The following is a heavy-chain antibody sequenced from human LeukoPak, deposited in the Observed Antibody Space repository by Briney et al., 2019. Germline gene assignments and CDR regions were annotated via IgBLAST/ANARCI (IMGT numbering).Heavy chain of an antibody. D-gene: IGHD2-21*02. J-gene: IGHJ3*02. CDR1: GFTFSSYS. Sequence: GGSLRLSCAASGFTFSSYSMNWFRQAPGKGLEWVSSISSSSSYIYYADSVKGRFTISRDNAKNSLYLQMNSLRAEDTAVYYCARDRCPFIDRSAGGGDCYSADGAVDIWGQGTMVTVSS. V-gene: IGHV3-21*01. CDR2: ISSSSSYI. CDR3: ARDRCPFIDRSAGGGDCYSADGAVDI.